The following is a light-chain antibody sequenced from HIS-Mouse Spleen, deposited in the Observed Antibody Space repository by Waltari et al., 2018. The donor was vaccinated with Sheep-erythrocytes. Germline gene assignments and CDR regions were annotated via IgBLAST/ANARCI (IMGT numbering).Light chain of an antibody. V-gene: IGKV1-5*03. J-gene: IGKJ1*01. Sequence: DIPMTQSPSTLSAFVGDRVNITCRGSSSISSWLAWYQQKPAEDPKLLILKASSLESGVPSRFSGRGSVTEFTLTSSSRQPDDFATYACQRYNSYSWTFGQGTKVEIK. CDR2: KAS. CDR1: SSISSW. CDR3: QRYNSYSWT.